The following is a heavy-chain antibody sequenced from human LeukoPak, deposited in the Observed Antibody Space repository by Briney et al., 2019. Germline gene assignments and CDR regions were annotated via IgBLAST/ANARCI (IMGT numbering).Heavy chain of an antibody. J-gene: IGHJ4*02. Sequence: TSETLSLTCTVSGGSISSSHYYWGWVRQPPGKGLEWIGEIYHSGSTNYNPSLKSRVTISVDKSKNQFSLKLSSVTAADTAVYYCARGTSALVGNLNGWGQGTLVTVSS. CDR3: ARGTSALVGNLNG. V-gene: IGHV4-39*07. D-gene: IGHD2-2*01. CDR1: GGSISSSHYY. CDR2: IYHSGST.